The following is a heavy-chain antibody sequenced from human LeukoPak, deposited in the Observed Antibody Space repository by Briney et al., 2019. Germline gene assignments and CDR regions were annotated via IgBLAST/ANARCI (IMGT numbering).Heavy chain of an antibody. J-gene: IGHJ3*02. CDR3: ASLFLCYGCSSSSHNFNI. D-gene: IGHD6-6*01. CDR1: EFSVGSNY. Sequence: GGSLRLSCAASEFSVGSNYMTWVRQAPGKGLEWVSLIYSGGSTYYADSVKGRFTISRDNSKNTLYLQMNSLRAEDTAVYYCASLFLCYGCSSSSHNFNIWGQGTMVTVSS. CDR2: IYSGGST. V-gene: IGHV3-66*01.